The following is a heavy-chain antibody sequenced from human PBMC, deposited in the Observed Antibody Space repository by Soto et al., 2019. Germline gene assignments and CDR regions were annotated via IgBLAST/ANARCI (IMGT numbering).Heavy chain of an antibody. CDR2: FDPEDGET. CDR3: ATSSVAARGNWFDP. V-gene: IGHV1-24*01. Sequence: ASVKVSCKVSGYTLTELSMHWVRQAPGKGLEWMGGFDPEDGETIYAQKFQGRVTMTEDTSTYTAYMELSSLRSEDTAVYYCATSSVAARGNWFDPWGQGTLVTVSS. J-gene: IGHJ5*02. CDR1: GYTLTELS. D-gene: IGHD6-6*01.